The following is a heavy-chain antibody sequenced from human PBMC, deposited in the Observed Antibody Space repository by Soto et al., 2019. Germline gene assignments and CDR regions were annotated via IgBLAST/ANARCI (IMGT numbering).Heavy chain of an antibody. CDR3: AKAPGRYYYDSSGYDAFDI. J-gene: IGHJ3*02. V-gene: IGHV3-23*01. Sequence: GGSLRLSCAASGFTFSSYAMSWVRQAPGKGLEWVSAISGSGGSTYYADSVKGRFTISRDNSKNTLYLQMNSLRAEDTAVYYCAKAPGRYYYDSSGYDAFDIWGQGTMVTVSS. D-gene: IGHD3-22*01. CDR2: ISGSGGST. CDR1: GFTFSSYA.